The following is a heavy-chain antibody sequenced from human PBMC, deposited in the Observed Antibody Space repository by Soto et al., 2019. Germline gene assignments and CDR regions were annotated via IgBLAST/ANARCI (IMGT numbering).Heavy chain of an antibody. Sequence: LRLSCAASGFTVSSNYMSWVRQAPGKGLEWVSVIYSGGSTYYADSVKGRFTISRDNSKNTLYLQMNSLRAEDTAVYYCARDVVTGTGGNYYYGMDVWGQGTTVTVSS. CDR1: GFTVSSNY. D-gene: IGHD1-20*01. J-gene: IGHJ6*02. V-gene: IGHV3-53*01. CDR2: IYSGGST. CDR3: ARDVVTGTGGNYYYGMDV.